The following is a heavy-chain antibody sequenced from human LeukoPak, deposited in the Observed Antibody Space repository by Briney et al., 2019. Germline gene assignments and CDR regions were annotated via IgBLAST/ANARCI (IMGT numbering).Heavy chain of an antibody. D-gene: IGHD3-22*01. CDR1: GFTFSSYA. J-gene: IGHJ4*02. Sequence: PGGSLRLSCAASGFTFSSYAMSWVRQAPGKGLEWVSAISGSGGSTYYADSVKGRFTISRENSKNTLYLQMNSLRAEDTAVYYCARGRGMIVVVMTYWGQGTLVTVSS. CDR2: ISGSGGST. CDR3: ARGRGMIVVVMTY. V-gene: IGHV3-23*01.